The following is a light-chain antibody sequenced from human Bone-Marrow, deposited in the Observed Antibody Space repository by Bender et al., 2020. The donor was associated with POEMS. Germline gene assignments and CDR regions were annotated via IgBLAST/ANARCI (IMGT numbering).Light chain of an antibody. J-gene: IGLJ3*02. V-gene: IGLV1-40*01. CDR3: QSYDISLSGWV. Sequence: QSVLTQPPSVSGAPGQTVTISCTGTSSNMGAGYGVNWYQQLPGTAPKLLIYNNENRPSGVPDRISVSKSGTSASLAITGLQAEDEADYYCQSYDISLSGWVFGGGTKLTAL. CDR2: NNE. CDR1: SSNMGAGYG.